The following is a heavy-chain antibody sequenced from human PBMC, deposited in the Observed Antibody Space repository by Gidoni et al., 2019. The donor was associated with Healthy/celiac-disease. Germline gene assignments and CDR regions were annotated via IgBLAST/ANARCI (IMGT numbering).Heavy chain of an antibody. J-gene: IGHJ2*01. D-gene: IGHD6-19*01. V-gene: IGHV3-23*01. CDR3: AKRYTLMAGRRYWYFDL. CDR2: ISGSGGST. Sequence: EVQLLESGGGLVQPGGSLRLSCSASGFTFSSSSMSWVRQAPGKGLEWVSAISGSGGSTYYADSVKGRFTISRDNSKNTLYLQMNSLRAEDTAVYYCAKRYTLMAGRRYWYFDLWGRGTLVTVSS. CDR1: GFTFSSSS.